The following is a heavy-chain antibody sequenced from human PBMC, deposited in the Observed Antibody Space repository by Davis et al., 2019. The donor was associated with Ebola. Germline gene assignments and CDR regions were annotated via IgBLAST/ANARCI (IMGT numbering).Heavy chain of an antibody. Sequence: PGGSLCLSRAVSGLPFTNYAMHWVRQAPDKLLDWVAVTSRAGSTTDYEDSVKGRFTISRDNSKNTLYLQLNRLRSEDTAVYYYARAVPGNEDLDYWGQGILVTVSS. V-gene: IGHV3-30*17. CDR1: GLPFTNYA. CDR2: TSRAGSTT. CDR3: ARAVPGNEDLDY. D-gene: IGHD6-19*01. J-gene: IGHJ4*02.